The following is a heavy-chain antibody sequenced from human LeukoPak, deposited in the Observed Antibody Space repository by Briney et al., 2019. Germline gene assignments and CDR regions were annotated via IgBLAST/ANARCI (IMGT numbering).Heavy chain of an antibody. CDR3: ARGRFRFNY. D-gene: IGHD3-3*01. J-gene: IGHJ4*02. CDR1: GGSISSYY. V-gene: IGHV4-59*08. CDR2: IHHSGST. Sequence: SETLSLTCNVSGGSISSYYWSWIRQPPGKGLEWIGYIHHSGSTNYNPSLKSRVTISVDTPKNQFSLKLSSVTAADTAVYYCARGRFRFNYWGQGTLITVSS.